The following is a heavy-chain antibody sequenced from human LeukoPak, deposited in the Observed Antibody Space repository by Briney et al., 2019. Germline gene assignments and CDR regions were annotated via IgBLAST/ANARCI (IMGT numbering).Heavy chain of an antibody. D-gene: IGHD1-26*01. CDR1: GFTFSSYE. Sequence: GGSLRLSCAVSGFTFSSYEMNWVRQAPGTGLEWVSYISSSGTYIYYADSVKGRFTISRDNAKNSLYLQMNSLRAEDTGVYYCARGRGVVATTTQGDWGQGTLVTVSS. J-gene: IGHJ4*02. CDR3: ARGRGVVATTTQGD. V-gene: IGHV3-48*03. CDR2: ISSSGTYI.